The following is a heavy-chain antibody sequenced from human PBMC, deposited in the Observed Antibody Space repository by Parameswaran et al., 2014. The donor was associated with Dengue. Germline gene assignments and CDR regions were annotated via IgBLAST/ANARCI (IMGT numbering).Heavy chain of an antibody. Sequence: WIRQPPGKGLEWVSSISASGDSTYYTDSVRGRFTISRDNSRATLYVRMNNLRAEDTTVYYCAKRERDGYNYVGYFAYWGQGTLVTVSS. CDR3: AKRERDGYNYVGYFAY. V-gene: IGHV3-23*01. D-gene: IGHD5-24*01. J-gene: IGHJ4*02. CDR2: ISASGDST.